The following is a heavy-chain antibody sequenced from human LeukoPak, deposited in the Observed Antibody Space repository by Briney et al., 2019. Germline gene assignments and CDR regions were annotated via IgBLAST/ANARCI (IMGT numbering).Heavy chain of an antibody. CDR3: ARVMITFGGVIAATNWFDP. Sequence: ASVKVSCKASGYTFTSYGISWVRQAPGQGLEWMGWISAYNGNTNYAQKLQGRVTMTTDTSTSTAYMELRSLRSDDTAVYYCARVMITFGGVIAATNWFDPWGQGTLVTVSS. V-gene: IGHV1-18*01. J-gene: IGHJ5*02. CDR1: GYTFTSYG. CDR2: ISAYNGNT. D-gene: IGHD3-16*02.